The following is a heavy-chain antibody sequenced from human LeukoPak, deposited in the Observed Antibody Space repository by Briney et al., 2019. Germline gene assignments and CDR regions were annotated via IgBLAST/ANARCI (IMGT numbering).Heavy chain of an antibody. Sequence: PGGSLRLSCAASGFTFSSYGMLWLGQAPGKALEWVAFIRYDGSKKYYADSVKGRFTISRDNFKNTLYLQMNSLRAEDTAVYYCAKERGSVSSWYGALYFDYWGQGTLVTVSS. V-gene: IGHV3-30*02. D-gene: IGHD6-13*01. CDR3: AKERGSVSSWYGALYFDY. CDR1: GFTFSSYG. CDR2: IRYDGSKK. J-gene: IGHJ4*02.